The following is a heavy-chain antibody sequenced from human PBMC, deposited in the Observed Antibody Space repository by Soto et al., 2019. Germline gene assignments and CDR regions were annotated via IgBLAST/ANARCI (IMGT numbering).Heavy chain of an antibody. D-gene: IGHD1-1*01. CDR1: GVDFDDYL. J-gene: IGHJ4*02. CDR3: ARDTTGILDY. CDR2: IKQDGSDK. Sequence: GGSLRLSCAASGVDFDDYLMAWVRQAPGKGLEWVANIKQDGSDKNYVDSVKGRFTISRDNAKNSLYLQMNTLRAEDSAVYSCARDTTGILDYWGQGTLVTVSS. V-gene: IGHV3-7*01.